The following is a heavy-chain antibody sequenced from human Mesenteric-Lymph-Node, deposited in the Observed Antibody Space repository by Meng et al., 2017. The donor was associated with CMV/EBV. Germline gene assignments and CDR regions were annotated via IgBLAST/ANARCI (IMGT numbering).Heavy chain of an antibody. Sequence: ETLSLTCAVYGGSFSSHYWTWIRQSPGKGLEWVSVIYSGGSSTYYADSVKGRFTISRDNSKNTLYLQMNSLRAEDTAVYYCAKVISSQLPYWYFDLWGRGTLVTVSS. CDR3: AKVISSQLPYWYFDL. CDR1: GGSFSSHY. V-gene: IGHV3-23*03. CDR2: IYSGGSST. J-gene: IGHJ2*01. D-gene: IGHD2-2*01.